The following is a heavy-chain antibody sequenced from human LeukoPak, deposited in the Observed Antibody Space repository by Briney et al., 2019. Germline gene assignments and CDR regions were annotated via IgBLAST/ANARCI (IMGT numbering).Heavy chain of an antibody. D-gene: IGHD3-10*01. J-gene: IGHJ6*02. CDR1: GGSFSGYY. V-gene: IGHV4-34*01. CDR3: ARGPSFVLLWFGGLGPAMYGMDV. Sequence: SETLSLTCAVYGGSFSGYYWSWIRQPPGKGLGWIGEINHSGSTDYNPSLKSRVTISVATSKNQFSLKLSSVTAADTAVYYCARGPSFVLLWFGGLGPAMYGMDVWGQGTTVTVSS. CDR2: INHSGST.